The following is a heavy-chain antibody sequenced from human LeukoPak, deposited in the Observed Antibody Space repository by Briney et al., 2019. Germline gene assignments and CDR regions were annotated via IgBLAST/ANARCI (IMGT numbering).Heavy chain of an antibody. V-gene: IGHV3-20*04. J-gene: IGHJ4*02. Sequence: GGSLRLSCVASGFTFDDYGMGWVRQAPGKGLEWVSGLNWIGGSTAYLDSVKGRFTISRDKARNSLYLQMNSLRAEDTALYYCARHPDSSSWYEDYFDYWGQGTLVTVSS. CDR2: LNWIGGST. CDR3: ARHPDSSSWYEDYFDY. D-gene: IGHD6-13*01. CDR1: GFTFDDYG.